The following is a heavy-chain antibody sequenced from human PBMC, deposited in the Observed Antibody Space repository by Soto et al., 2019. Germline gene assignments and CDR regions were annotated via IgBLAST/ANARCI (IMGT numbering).Heavy chain of an antibody. CDR2: FDPEDGET. CDR1: GYTLTELS. J-gene: IGHJ4*02. V-gene: IGHV1-24*01. CDR3: ATGGTDYIWGSYRYFDY. D-gene: IGHD3-16*02. Sequence: ASVKVSCKVSGYTLTELSMHWVRQAPGKGLEWMGGFDPEDGETIYAQKFQGRVTMTEDTSTDTAYMELSSLRSEDTAVYYCATGGTDYIWGSYRYFDYWGQGTLVTVSS.